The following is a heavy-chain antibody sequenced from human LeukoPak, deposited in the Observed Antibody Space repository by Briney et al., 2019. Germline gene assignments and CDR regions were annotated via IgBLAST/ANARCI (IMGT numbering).Heavy chain of an antibody. CDR2: IIPIFGTA. V-gene: IGHV1-69*13. Sequence: SVKVSCKASGGTFSSYAISWVRQATGQGLEWMGGIIPIFGTANYAQKFQGRVTITADESTSTAYMELSSLRSEDTAVYYSARDLVGLYYFDYWGQGTLVTVSS. D-gene: IGHD3-10*01. CDR3: ARDLVGLYYFDY. J-gene: IGHJ4*02. CDR1: GGTFSSYA.